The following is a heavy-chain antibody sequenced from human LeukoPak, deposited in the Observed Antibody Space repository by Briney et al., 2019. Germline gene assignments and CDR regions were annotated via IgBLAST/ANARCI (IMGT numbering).Heavy chain of an antibody. CDR3: ARDQVVGATAGTFDS. CDR2: ISSYNGVT. J-gene: IGHJ4*02. CDR1: GYTFTSFG. Sequence: ASVKVSCKASGYTFTSFGISWVRQAPGQGLEWIGWISSYNGVTNYAQNLQGRVTLTTDTSTSAAYMELGSLRSDDTAVYYCARDQVVGATAGTFDSWGQGTLVTVSS. D-gene: IGHD1-26*01. V-gene: IGHV1-18*01.